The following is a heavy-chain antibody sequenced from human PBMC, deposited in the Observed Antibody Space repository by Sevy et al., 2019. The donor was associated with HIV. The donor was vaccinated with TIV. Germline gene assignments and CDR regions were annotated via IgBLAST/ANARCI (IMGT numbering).Heavy chain of an antibody. CDR1: GGSFSGYY. CDR2: INHSGST. CDR3: ARGKGDIVLMVYAIGRVWFDP. Sequence: SETLSLTCAVYGGSFSGYYWSWIRQPPGKGLEWIGEINHSGSTNYNPSLKSRVTISVDTSKNQFSLKLSSVTAADTAVYYCARGKGDIVLMVYAIGRVWFDPWGQGTLVTVSS. J-gene: IGHJ5*02. D-gene: IGHD2-8*01. V-gene: IGHV4-34*01.